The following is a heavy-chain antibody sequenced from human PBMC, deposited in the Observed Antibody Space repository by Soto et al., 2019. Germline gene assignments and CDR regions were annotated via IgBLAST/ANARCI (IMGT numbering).Heavy chain of an antibody. CDR3: ARGTLTVTSTYYFGY. V-gene: IGHV3-21*01. Sequence: PGGSLRRSCAASGFTFSSYSMNWVRQAPGKGLEWLSSISSSSSEISYADSVKGRCTTTRDNAKNSLYLQMNSLRAEDTAVYYCARGTLTVTSTYYFGYWGQGTLVTVSS. J-gene: IGHJ4*02. D-gene: IGHD4-17*01. CDR2: ISSSSSEI. CDR1: GFTFSSYS.